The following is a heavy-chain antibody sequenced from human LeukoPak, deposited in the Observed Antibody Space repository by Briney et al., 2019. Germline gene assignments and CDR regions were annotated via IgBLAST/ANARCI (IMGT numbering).Heavy chain of an antibody. J-gene: IGHJ5*02. V-gene: IGHV1-69*04. D-gene: IGHD6-19*01. CDR1: GGTFSSYA. CDR2: IIPILGIA. CDR3: AREASSGDQNWFDP. Sequence: ASVKVSCKASGGTFSSYAISWVRQAPGQGLEWMGRIIPILGIANYAKKFQGRVTITADKSTSTAYMELSSLRSEDTAVYYCAREASSGDQNWFDPWGQGTLVTVSS.